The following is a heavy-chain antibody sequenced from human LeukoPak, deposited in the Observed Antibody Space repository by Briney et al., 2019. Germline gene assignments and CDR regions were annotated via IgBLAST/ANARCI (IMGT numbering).Heavy chain of an antibody. Sequence: PSETLSLTCAVYGGSFSGYYWSWIRQPPGKGLEWIGEINHSGSTNYNPSLKSRVTISVDTSKNQFSLKLSSVTAADTAVYYCXXXXXXXXXASHYYYYGMDVWGQGTTVTVSS. CDR3: XXXXXXXXXASHYYYYGMDV. CDR1: GGSFSGYY. V-gene: IGHV4-34*03. J-gene: IGHJ6*02. CDR2: INHSGST.